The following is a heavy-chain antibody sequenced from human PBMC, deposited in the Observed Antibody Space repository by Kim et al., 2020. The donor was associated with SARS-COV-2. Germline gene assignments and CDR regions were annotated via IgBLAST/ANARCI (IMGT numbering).Heavy chain of an antibody. CDR1: GGSISSGGYY. CDR3: AGVSYYYDSSGSPYWYFDL. D-gene: IGHD3-22*01. V-gene: IGHV4-31*03. CDR2: IYYSGST. Sequence: SETLSLTCTVSGGSISSGGYYWSWIRQHPGKGLEWIGYIYYSGSTYYNPSLKSRVTISVDTSKNQFSLKLSSVTAADTAVYYCAGVSYYYDSSGSPYWYFDLWGRGTLVTVSS. J-gene: IGHJ2*01.